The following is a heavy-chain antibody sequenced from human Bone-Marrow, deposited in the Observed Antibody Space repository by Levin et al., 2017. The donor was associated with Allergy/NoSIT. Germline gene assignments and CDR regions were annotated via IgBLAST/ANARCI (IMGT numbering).Heavy chain of an antibody. D-gene: IGHD1-7*01. J-gene: IGHJ6*02. CDR3: ARRTKLPSYYYYGMDV. CDR1: GYTFTSYG. Sequence: ASVKVSCKASGYTFTSYGISWVRQAPGQGLEWMGWISAYNGNTNYAQKLQGRVTMTTDTSTSTAYMELRSLRSDDTAVYYCARRTKLPSYYYYGMDVWGQGTTVTVSS. V-gene: IGHV1-18*01. CDR2: ISAYNGNT.